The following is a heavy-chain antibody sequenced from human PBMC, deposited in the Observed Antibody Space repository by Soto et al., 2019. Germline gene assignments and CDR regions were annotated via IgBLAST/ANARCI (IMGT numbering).Heavy chain of an antibody. D-gene: IGHD3-3*01. V-gene: IGHV2-5*01. CDR1: GFSLSTSGVG. J-gene: IGHJ2*01. Sequence: QITLKESGPTLVKPTQTLTLTCTFSGFSLSTSGVGVGWIRQPPGKALEWLALIYLNDDKRYSPSLKSRLTITKDTSKNQVVLTMTNMDPVDTATYYCAHSNYDLRVWYFDLWGRGTLVTVSS. CDR2: IYLNDDK. CDR3: AHSNYDLRVWYFDL.